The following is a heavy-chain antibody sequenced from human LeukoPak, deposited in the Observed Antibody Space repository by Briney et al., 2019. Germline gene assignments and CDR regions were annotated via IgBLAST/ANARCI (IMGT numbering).Heavy chain of an antibody. CDR3: AKGGAPAAIRWFDP. D-gene: IGHD2-2*02. J-gene: IGHJ5*02. Sequence: QPGGSLRLSCAASGFTFSSYGMHWVRQAPGKGLEWVAFIRYDGSNKYYADSVKGRFTISRDDSKNTLYLQMNSLRAEDTAVYYCAKGGAPAAIRWFDPWGQGTLVTVSS. CDR1: GFTFSSYG. V-gene: IGHV3-30*02. CDR2: IRYDGSNK.